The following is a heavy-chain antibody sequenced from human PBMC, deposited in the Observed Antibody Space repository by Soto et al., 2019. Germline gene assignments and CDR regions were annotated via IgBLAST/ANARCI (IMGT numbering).Heavy chain of an antibody. D-gene: IGHD5-18*01. Sequence: GGSLRLSCAASGFTFDDYAMHWVRQAPGKGLEWVSGISWNSGSIGYADSVKGRFTISRDNAKSSLYLQMNSLRAEDTALYYCAKDITAMVTYYFDYWGQGTLVTVSS. CDR1: GFTFDDYA. CDR2: ISWNSGSI. CDR3: AKDITAMVTYYFDY. V-gene: IGHV3-9*01. J-gene: IGHJ4*02.